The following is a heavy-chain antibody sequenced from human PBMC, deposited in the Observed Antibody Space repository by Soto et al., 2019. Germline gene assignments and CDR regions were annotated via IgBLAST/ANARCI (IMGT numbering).Heavy chain of an antibody. V-gene: IGHV3-23*01. CDR2: ISGSGGST. CDR1: GCTFSNYA. CDR3: AKDSRITMVRGVVIPPGY. Sequence: GGSLRLSCAASGCTFSNYAMSWVRQAPGKGLEWVSGISGSGGSTYYADSVKGRFTISRDNSKNTLYLQMNSLRAEDTAVYYCAKDSRITMVRGVVIPPGYWGQGTLVTVSS. D-gene: IGHD3-10*01. J-gene: IGHJ4*02.